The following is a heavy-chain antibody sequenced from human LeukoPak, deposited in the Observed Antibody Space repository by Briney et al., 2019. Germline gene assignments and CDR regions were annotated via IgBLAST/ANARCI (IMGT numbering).Heavy chain of an antibody. Sequence: SETLSLTCSVSGGSISSFYGNWLRQPAGKGLEWIGRIYPSGSTNYNPSFKSRVTMSVDTSKNQFSLKLSSVTAADTAVYFCAKSPSSSWSYFDYWGQGTLVTVSS. CDR1: GGSISSFY. D-gene: IGHD6-13*01. V-gene: IGHV4-4*07. CDR2: IYPSGST. CDR3: AKSPSSSWSYFDY. J-gene: IGHJ4*02.